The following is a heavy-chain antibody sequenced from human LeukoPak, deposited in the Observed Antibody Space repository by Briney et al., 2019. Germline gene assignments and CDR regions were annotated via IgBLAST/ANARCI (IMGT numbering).Heavy chain of an antibody. D-gene: IGHD6-13*01. CDR3: ARGGSSSWYGPYYYYGMDV. Sequence: QTLSLTCSVSGFSISSGGHYWCCIRQPPGKGLEWIGYIYHSGSTYYNPSLKSRVTIAIDRSKNQFSLKLSSVTAADTAVYYWARGGSSSWYGPYYYYGMDVWGQGTTVTVSS. CDR1: GFSISSGGHY. V-gene: IGHV4-30-2*01. J-gene: IGHJ6*02. CDR2: IYHSGST.